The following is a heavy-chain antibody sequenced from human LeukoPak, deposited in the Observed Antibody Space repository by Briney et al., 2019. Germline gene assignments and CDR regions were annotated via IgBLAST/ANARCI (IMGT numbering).Heavy chain of an antibody. CDR1: GFTFSNYW. D-gene: IGHD2-21*02. CDR3: ARDCGSDCSQAFDI. J-gene: IGHJ3*02. CDR2: IKQDGTQK. V-gene: IGHV3-7*05. Sequence: GGSLRLSCAASGFTFSNYWMSWVRQAPGKGLEWVADIKQDGTQKYYVDSVEGRFTISRDNAKNSLYLQMNSLRVEDTAVCYCARDCGSDCSQAFDIWGQGTMVTVSS.